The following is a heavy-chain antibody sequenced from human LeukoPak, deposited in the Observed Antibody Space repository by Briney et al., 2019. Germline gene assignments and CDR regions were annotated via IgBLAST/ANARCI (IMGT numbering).Heavy chain of an antibody. D-gene: IGHD3-22*01. V-gene: IGHV4-34*01. Sequence: SETLSLTCAVYGGSFSGYYWSWIRQPPGKGLEWIGEINHSGSTNYNPSLKSRVTISVDTSKNQFSLKLSSVTAADTAVYYCARDNGRGYYFYWYFDLWGRGTLVTVSS. CDR1: GGSFSGYY. J-gene: IGHJ2*01. CDR3: ARDNGRGYYFYWYFDL. CDR2: INHSGST.